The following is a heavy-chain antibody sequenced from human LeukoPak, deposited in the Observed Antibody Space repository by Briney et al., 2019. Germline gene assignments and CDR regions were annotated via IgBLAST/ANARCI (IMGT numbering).Heavy chain of an antibody. CDR1: GYTFTSYY. CDR2: INPSGGST. CDR3: ARDSYAPDYDILTGYYPNYFDY. V-gene: IGHV1-46*01. Sequence: ASVKVSCKASGYTFTSYYMHWVRQAPGQGLEWMGIINPSGGSTSYAQEFQGRVTMTRDTSTSTVYMELSSLRSEDTAVYYCARDSYAPDYDILTGYYPNYFDYWGQGTLVTVSS. J-gene: IGHJ4*02. D-gene: IGHD3-9*01.